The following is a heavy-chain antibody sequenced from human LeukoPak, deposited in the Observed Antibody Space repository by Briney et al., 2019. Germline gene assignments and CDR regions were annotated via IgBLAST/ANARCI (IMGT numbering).Heavy chain of an antibody. CDR1: GGSFSGYY. Sequence: PSETLSLTCAVYGGSFSGYYWSWLRQPAGKGLEWIGEINQSGSNNYNPSLKSRVTISVDTSKNQFSLKLSSVTAADPAVYYCARLFPKFDYYDSSGYLEDAFDIWGQGTMVTVSS. V-gene: IGHV4-34*01. J-gene: IGHJ3*02. CDR3: ARLFPKFDYYDSSGYLEDAFDI. CDR2: INQSGSN. D-gene: IGHD3-22*01.